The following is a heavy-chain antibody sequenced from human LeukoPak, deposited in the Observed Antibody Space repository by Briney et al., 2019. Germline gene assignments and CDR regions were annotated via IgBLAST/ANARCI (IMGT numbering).Heavy chain of an antibody. Sequence: ASVKVSCKASRYTFTSYDINGVRQATGQGLEWMGWINPNSGNTGYAQKFQGRVTMTRNTSISTAYMELSSLRSEDTAVYYCARGLVVPAAEYYYYGMDVWGQGTTVTVSS. D-gene: IGHD2-2*01. CDR2: INPNSGNT. J-gene: IGHJ6*02. CDR1: RYTFTSYD. CDR3: ARGLVVPAAEYYYYGMDV. V-gene: IGHV1-8*01.